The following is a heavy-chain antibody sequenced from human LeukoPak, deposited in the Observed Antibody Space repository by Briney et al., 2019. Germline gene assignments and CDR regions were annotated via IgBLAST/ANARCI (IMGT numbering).Heavy chain of an antibody. Sequence: TSETLSLTCTVSGGSISSYYWSWIRQPPGKGLEWIGYIYYSGSTNYNPSLKSRVTISVDTSKNQFSLKLSSVTAADTAVYYCARDGSIAAAGWVFDYWGQGTLVTVSS. CDR3: ARDGSIAAAGWVFDY. CDR1: GGSISSYY. J-gene: IGHJ4*02. V-gene: IGHV4-59*01. CDR2: IYYSGST. D-gene: IGHD6-13*01.